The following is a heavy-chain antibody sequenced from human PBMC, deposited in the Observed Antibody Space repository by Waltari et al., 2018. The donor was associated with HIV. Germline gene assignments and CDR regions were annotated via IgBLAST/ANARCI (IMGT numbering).Heavy chain of an antibody. J-gene: IGHJ4*02. Sequence: QLQLQESGPGLVKPSETLSLTCTVSGGSISSSSYYWGWLRQPPGKGLEGFGGIYYSGSTYSTPSLKSRVTISVDTSKNQFSLKLSSVTAADTAVYYCARADIVLMVYAPHFDYWGQGTLVTVSS. CDR1: GGSISSSSYY. V-gene: IGHV4-39*01. CDR3: ARADIVLMVYAPHFDY. D-gene: IGHD2-8*01. CDR2: IYYSGST.